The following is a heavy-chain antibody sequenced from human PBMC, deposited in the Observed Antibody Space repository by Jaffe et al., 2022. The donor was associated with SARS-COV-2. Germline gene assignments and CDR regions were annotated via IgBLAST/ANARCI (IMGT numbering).Heavy chain of an antibody. V-gene: IGHV3-48*01. D-gene: IGHD1-26*01. Sequence: EVQLMESGGGLVQPGGSLRLSCAASGFTFSNFGMGWVRQAPGKGLEWISFVSRSMRTIKYADSVKGRFTISRDNARNSLYLQMNSLRGDDTAVYYCARDAEWELPHYLDYWGQGTLVTVSS. J-gene: IGHJ4*02. CDR3: ARDAEWELPHYLDY. CDR1: GFTFSNFG. CDR2: VSRSMRTI.